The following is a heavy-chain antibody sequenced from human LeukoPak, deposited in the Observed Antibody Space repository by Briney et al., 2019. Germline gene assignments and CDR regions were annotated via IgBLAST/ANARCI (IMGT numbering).Heavy chain of an antibody. V-gene: IGHV4-59*02. D-gene: IGHD3-3*01. J-gene: IGHJ6*04. CDR3: ARTLPIFGAMDV. Sequence: LETLSLTCTASGGTVSSYHWRWSPHPPGKGLGWIGYIYYSGSTNYNPSLKSRVTISVDTSKNQFSLKLSSVTAADTAVYYCARTLPIFGAMDVWGKGTTVTVSS. CDR1: GGTVSSYH. CDR2: IYYSGST.